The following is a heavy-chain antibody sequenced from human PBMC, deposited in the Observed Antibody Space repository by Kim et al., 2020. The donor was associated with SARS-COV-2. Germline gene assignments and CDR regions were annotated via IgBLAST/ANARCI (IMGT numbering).Heavy chain of an antibody. Sequence: ASVKDRYTITRDNAKNSLYLQMNSLRDEDTAVYYCARDEGFGIAAAGIDYWGQGTLVTVSS. CDR3: ARDEGFGIAAAGIDY. D-gene: IGHD6-13*01. V-gene: IGHV3-48*02. J-gene: IGHJ4*02.